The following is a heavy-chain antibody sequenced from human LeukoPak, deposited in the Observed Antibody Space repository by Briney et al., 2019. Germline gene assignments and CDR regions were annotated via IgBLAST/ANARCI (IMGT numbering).Heavy chain of an antibody. D-gene: IGHD3-16*01. Sequence: GASVKVSCKASGYSFTGYYMHWVRQAPGQGLEWMGWINPHSGGTVYAQKFQGRVTMTRDTSISTVYMELSRLRSDDTAVYYCARPYEWGSPEAFDVWGQGTMVIVSS. V-gene: IGHV1-2*02. CDR2: INPHSGGT. J-gene: IGHJ3*01. CDR3: ARPYEWGSPEAFDV. CDR1: GYSFTGYY.